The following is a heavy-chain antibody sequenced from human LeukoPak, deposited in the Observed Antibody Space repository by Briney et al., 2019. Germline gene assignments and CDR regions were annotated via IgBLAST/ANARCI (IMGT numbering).Heavy chain of an antibody. V-gene: IGHV1-2*02. CDR3: ASDLWGLGPSLVGYYFDH. J-gene: IGHJ4*02. CDR2: INPNSGGT. D-gene: IGHD1-26*01. CDR1: GYTFTAYY. Sequence: ASVKVSCKASGYTFTAYYMHWLRQAPGQGLEWMGWINPNSGGTNYAQNFQGRVAMTRDTSISTAYMELSRLRSDDTAVYYCASDLWGLGPSLVGYYFDHWGQGTLVTVSS.